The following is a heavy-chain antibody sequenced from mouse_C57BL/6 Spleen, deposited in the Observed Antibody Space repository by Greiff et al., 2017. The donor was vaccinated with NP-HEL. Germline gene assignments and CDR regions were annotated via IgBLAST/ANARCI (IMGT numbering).Heavy chain of an antibody. CDR3: ARYGSNYEGFAY. J-gene: IGHJ3*01. D-gene: IGHD2-5*01. V-gene: IGHV1-55*01. CDR1: GYTFTSYW. CDR2: IYPGSGST. Sequence: QVQLQQPGAELVKPGASVKMSCKASGYTFTSYWITWVKQRPGQGLEWIGDIYPGSGSTNYNEKFKSKATLTVDTSSCTAYMQLSSLTSEDSAVYYCARYGSNYEGFAYWGQGTLVTVSA.